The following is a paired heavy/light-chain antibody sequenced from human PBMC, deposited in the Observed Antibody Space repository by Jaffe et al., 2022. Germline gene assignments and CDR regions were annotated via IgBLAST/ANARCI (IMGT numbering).Heavy chain of an antibody. CDR3: ARAPYMTTVTHGWYFDL. J-gene: IGHJ2*01. D-gene: IGHD4-17*01. Sequence: QVQLVQSGGEVKKPGASVKVSCTASGYTFSRYGISWVRQAPGQGLEWMGWISGYNGNTNYEQKLQGRVTVTTDTSTSTVYMELRSLTSDDTAVYYCARAPYMTTVTHGWYFDLWGRGTLVTVSS. CDR2: ISGYNGNT. CDR1: GYTFSRYG. V-gene: IGHV1-18*01.
Light chain of an antibody. J-gene: IGKJ1*01. CDR3: QQYSSSPWT. CDR1: QSVSSTY. CDR2: DAS. V-gene: IGKV3-20*01. Sequence: EIVLTQSPGTLSLSPGERGTLSCRASQSVSSTYLVWYQQKPGQAPRLLIYDASTRATGIPDRFSGSGSGTDFTLTISRLEPEDFAVYYCQQYSSSPWTFGQGTKVEIK.